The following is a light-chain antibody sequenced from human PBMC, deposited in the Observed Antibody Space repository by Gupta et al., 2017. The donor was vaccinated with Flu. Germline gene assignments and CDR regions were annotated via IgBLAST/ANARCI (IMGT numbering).Light chain of an antibody. Sequence: MLTQPHSVPDSPGKTVTIACTHSGGGCAGSYVRWYQRRPGSSPTIVNYENDQRPPGVPHRFGSSSGSAPTLGSIRIAVVETEDESYQVCQCNESHTVIFGGGTKLTVL. V-gene: IGLV6-57*01. CDR2: END. J-gene: IGLJ2*01. CDR1: GGGCAGSY. CDR3: QCNESHTVI.